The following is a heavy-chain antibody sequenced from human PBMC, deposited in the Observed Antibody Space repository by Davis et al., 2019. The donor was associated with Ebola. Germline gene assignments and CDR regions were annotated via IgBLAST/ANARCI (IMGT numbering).Heavy chain of an antibody. CDR3: ARDSDDYSFDY. J-gene: IGHJ4*02. D-gene: IGHD4-11*01. Sequence: GESLKISCAASGFTFSTYAMNWVRQAPGKGLEWVAVISYDGNNKYYADSVKGRFTISRDNSKNTLYLQMNSLRPEDTAVYYCARDSDDYSFDYWGQGTLVTVSS. CDR1: GFTFSTYA. V-gene: IGHV3-30-3*01. CDR2: ISYDGNNK.